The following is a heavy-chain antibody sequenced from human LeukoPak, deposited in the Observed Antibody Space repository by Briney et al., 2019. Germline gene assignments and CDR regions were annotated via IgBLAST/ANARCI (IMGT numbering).Heavy chain of an antibody. V-gene: IGHV1-18*01. CDR2: ISAYNGNT. CDR3: ARGYDIVVVVAATSFPYFDY. D-gene: IGHD2-15*01. Sequence: ASVKVSYKASGYTFTSYGISWVRQAPGQGLEWMGWISAYNGNTNYAQKLQGRVTMTTDTSTSTAYMELRSLRSDDTAVYYCARGYDIVVVVAATSFPYFDYWGQGTLVTVSS. CDR1: GYTFTSYG. J-gene: IGHJ4*02.